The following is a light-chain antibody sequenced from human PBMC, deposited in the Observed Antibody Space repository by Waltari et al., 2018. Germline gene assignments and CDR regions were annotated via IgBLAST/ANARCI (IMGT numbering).Light chain of an antibody. CDR3: ASWDDSLNGPV. CDR2: RNN. CDR1: RSTIGINT. J-gene: IGLJ3*02. V-gene: IGLV1-44*01. Sequence: QSVLTQPPSASGTPGQRVTISCSGSRSTIGINTVNWYQQLPGAAPKVLIYRNNQRPSGVPDRFSGSKSVTSASLAISGLHSEDEAAYFCASWDDSLNGPVFGGGTTLTVL.